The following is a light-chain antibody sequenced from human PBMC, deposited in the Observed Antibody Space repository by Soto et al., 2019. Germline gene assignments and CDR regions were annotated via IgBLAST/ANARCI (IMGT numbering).Light chain of an antibody. CDR2: LNSDGSH. Sequence: QLVLTQSPSASASLGASVKLTCTLSSGHSSYAIAWHQQQPEKGPRYLMKLNSDGSHGKGDGIPDRFSASTSGAERYLTISSLQSEDEADYYCQTWGTGTVVFGGGTKLTVL. CDR3: QTWGTGTVV. J-gene: IGLJ2*01. CDR1: SGHSSYA. V-gene: IGLV4-69*01.